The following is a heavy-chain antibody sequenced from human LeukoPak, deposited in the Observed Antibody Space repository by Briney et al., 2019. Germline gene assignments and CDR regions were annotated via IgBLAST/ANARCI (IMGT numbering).Heavy chain of an antibody. J-gene: IGHJ4*02. D-gene: IGHD3-22*01. CDR1: GFTFSSYW. Sequence: PGGSLRLSCAASGFTFSSYWMHWVRQAPGKGLVWVSRINSDGSSPSYADSVKGRFTISRDKAKNTLYLQMNSLRAEDTAVYYCARGGGYYDSSGYYDYWGQGTLVTVSS. CDR3: ARGGGYYDSSGYYDY. V-gene: IGHV3-74*01. CDR2: INSDGSSP.